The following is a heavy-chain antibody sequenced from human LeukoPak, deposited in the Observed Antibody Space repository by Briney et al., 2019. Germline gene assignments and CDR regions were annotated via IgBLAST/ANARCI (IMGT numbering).Heavy chain of an antibody. CDR3: ATYRQVLLPFES. J-gene: IGHJ4*02. CDR1: GFTFSSYS. CDR2: IGISSSTI. D-gene: IGHD2-8*02. V-gene: IGHV3-48*01. Sequence: GSLRLSRAASGFTFSSYSMNWVRQAPGKGLEWVSYIGISSSTIDYADSVRGRFTISRDNSKSTLSLQMNSLRAEDTAIYYCATYRQVLLPFESWGQGTLVTVSS.